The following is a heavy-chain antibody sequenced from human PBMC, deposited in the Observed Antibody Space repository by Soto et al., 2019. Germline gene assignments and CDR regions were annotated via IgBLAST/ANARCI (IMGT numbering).Heavy chain of an antibody. V-gene: IGHV1-18*01. CDR2: ISAYNGNT. D-gene: IGHD3-3*01. J-gene: IGHJ4*02. CDR3: ARALADDFWSGYPGDY. Sequence: QVQLVQSGAEVKKPGASVKVSCKASGYTFTSYGISWVRQAPGQGLEWMGWISAYNGNTNSAQKLQGRVTMTTDTSTSTAYMELRSLRSDDTAVYYWARALADDFWSGYPGDYWGQGTLVTVSS. CDR1: GYTFTSYG.